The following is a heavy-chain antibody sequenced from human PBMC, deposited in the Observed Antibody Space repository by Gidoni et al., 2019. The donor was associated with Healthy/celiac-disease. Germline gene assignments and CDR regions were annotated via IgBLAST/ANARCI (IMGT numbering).Heavy chain of an antibody. D-gene: IGHD3-22*01. V-gene: IGHV3-48*01. Sequence: EVQLVESGGGLVQPGGSLRLSCAASGFTFSSYSMNWVRQAPGKGLEWVSYISSSSSTIYYADSVKGRFTISRDNAKNSLYLQMNSLRAEDTAVYYCARDRGMVIDYWGQGTLVTVSS. CDR3: ARDRGMVIDY. J-gene: IGHJ4*02. CDR2: ISSSSSTI. CDR1: GFTFSSYS.